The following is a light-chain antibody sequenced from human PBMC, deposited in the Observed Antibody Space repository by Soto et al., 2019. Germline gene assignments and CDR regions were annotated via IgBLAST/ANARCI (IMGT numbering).Light chain of an antibody. CDR1: SSNLRTGYD. V-gene: IGLV1-40*01. CDR2: ADN. J-gene: IGLJ3*02. CDR3: QSYDVSLSAWV. Sequence: QSVLTQPPSVSGAPGQTVSISCTGSSSNLRTGYDVHWYQQFPGRAPKLLIYADNKRPSGVPDRISGSKSGTSASLAMAGLQAEDEANYYCQSYDVSLSAWVFGGGTKLTVL.